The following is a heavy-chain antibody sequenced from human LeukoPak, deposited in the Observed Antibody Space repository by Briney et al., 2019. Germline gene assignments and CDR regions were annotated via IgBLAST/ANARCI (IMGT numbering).Heavy chain of an antibody. CDR1: GFTFSSHA. CDR2: IYGGGDST. D-gene: IGHD2-2*01. V-gene: IGHV3-23*01. Sequence: GGSLRLSCAPPGFTFSSHAMTWFRQGPGKGLEWVSSIYGGGDSTFYADSVKGRFTISRDNSKYTLDLQMNSLRVEDSGMYYCAKDRTVVPLAYWYFDLWGRGTLVTVSS. J-gene: IGHJ2*01. CDR3: AKDRTVVPLAYWYFDL.